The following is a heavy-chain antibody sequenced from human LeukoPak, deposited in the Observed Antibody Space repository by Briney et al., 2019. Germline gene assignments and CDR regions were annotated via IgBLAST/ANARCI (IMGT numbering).Heavy chain of an antibody. V-gene: IGHV3-30*03. CDR2: ITYDGYYK. Sequence: SGGGVVQPGTSLRLSCAAAGFTFSTYGMHWVRQAPGNGLEWGALITYDGYYKYYSDSVKGRFTISSDTSKNTLSLQMNSLRAEDTAVYYCARDLSPVVRASPMGYWGQGTLVTVSS. CDR3: ARDLSPVVRASPMGY. D-gene: IGHD3-10*01. CDR1: GFTFSTYG. J-gene: IGHJ4*02.